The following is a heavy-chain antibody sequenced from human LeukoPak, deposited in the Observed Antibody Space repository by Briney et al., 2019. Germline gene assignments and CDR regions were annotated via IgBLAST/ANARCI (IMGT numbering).Heavy chain of an antibody. CDR3: AKPIQLWPDAFDI. D-gene: IGHD5-18*01. CDR2: ISGSGGST. CDR1: GFTFSSYW. Sequence: RGVSLRLSCAASGFTFSSYWMSWVRQAPGKGLEWVSAISGSGGSTYYADSVKGRFTISRDNSKNTLYLQMNSLRAEDTAVYYCAKPIQLWPDAFDIWGQGTMVTVSS. V-gene: IGHV3-23*01. J-gene: IGHJ3*02.